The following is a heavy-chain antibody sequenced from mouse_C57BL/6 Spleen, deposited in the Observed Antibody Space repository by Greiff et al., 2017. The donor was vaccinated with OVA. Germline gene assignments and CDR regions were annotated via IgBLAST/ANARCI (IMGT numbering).Heavy chain of an antibody. V-gene: IGHV3-6*01. CDR2: ISYDGSN. J-gene: IGHJ2*01. CDR3: AREGWLLRDYFDY. D-gene: IGHD2-3*01. Sequence: EVKLMESGPGLVKPSQSLSLTCSVTGYSITSGYYWNWLRQFPGNKLEWMGYISYDGSNNYNPSLKNRISITRDTSKNQFFLKLNSVTTEDTATYYCAREGWLLRDYFDYWGQGTTLTVSS. CDR1: GYSITSGYY.